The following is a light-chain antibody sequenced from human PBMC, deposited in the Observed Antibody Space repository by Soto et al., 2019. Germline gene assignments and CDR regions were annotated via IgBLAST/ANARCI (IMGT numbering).Light chain of an antibody. CDR3: QQRGSWPST. Sequence: EIVLTQSPATLSLSPGERATLSCRASQSVSSKLVWYQQRPGQAHRLLIYDASNRATGIPARFSGSGSGTDFTLTISSLEPGDFAVYYCQQRGSWPSTFGGGTKVEI. J-gene: IGKJ4*01. CDR2: DAS. V-gene: IGKV3-11*01. CDR1: QSVSSK.